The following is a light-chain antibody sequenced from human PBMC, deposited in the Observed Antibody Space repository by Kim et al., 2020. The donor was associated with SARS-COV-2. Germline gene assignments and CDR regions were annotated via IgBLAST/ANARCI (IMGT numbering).Light chain of an antibody. V-gene: IGLV3-1*01. CDR2: RDS. CDR1: RVRDKY. CDR3: QARDSSNEV. Sequence: VGPREKSSSSGYGDRVRDKYAYWQQQEPGQALVLDIDRDSKRPTGMPGRVSNSKNGDTATLTISGAQAMDEDDYYGQARDSSNEVFGGGTQLTVL. J-gene: IGLJ2*01.